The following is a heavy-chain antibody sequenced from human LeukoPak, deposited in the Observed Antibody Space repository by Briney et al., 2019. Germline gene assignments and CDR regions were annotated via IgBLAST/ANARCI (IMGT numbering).Heavy chain of an antibody. CDR3: ARDGGSYHGSFDY. V-gene: IGHV1-69*13. CDR1: GGTFSSYA. Sequence: GASVKASCKASGGTFSSYAISWVRQAPGQGLEWMGGIIPIFGTANYAQKFQGRVTITADESTSTAYMELSSLRSEDTAVYYCARDGGSYHGSFDYWGQGTLVTVSS. J-gene: IGHJ4*02. CDR2: IIPIFGTA. D-gene: IGHD1-26*01.